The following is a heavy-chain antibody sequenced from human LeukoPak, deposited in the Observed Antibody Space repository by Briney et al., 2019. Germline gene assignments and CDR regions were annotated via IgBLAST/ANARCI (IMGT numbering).Heavy chain of an antibody. CDR2: ISASGGNT. Sequence: GGSLRLSCAASGLTFSSYAMSWVRQAPGKGLEWVSAISASGGNTYYADSVKGRFTISRDNSKNTLYLQMNSLRAEDTAVFYCAKATTVTLYYFDYWGQGTLVTVSS. V-gene: IGHV3-23*01. CDR1: GLTFSSYA. J-gene: IGHJ4*02. D-gene: IGHD4-17*01. CDR3: AKATTVTLYYFDY.